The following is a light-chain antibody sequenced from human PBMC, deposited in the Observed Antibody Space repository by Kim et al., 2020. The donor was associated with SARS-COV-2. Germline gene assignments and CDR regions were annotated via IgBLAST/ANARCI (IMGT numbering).Light chain of an antibody. J-gene: IGLJ1*01. CDR2: RDT. CDR1: DIGGKN. Sequence: ALGQTATITRAGNDIGGKNVHWYQQKPGQAPVVVIYRDTDRPSWIPERFSGSNSGNTATLTISRAQAGDEADYYCQVWDSSSTYVFGTGTKVTVL. CDR3: QVWDSSSTYV. V-gene: IGLV3-9*01.